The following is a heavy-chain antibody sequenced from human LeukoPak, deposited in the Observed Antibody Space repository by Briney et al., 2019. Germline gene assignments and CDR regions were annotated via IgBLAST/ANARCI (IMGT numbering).Heavy chain of an antibody. CDR3: ARSGRGTYYYFDL. V-gene: IGHV1-69*13. CDR1: GGTFSSYA. D-gene: IGHD5-12*01. J-gene: IGHJ4*02. CDR2: IIPIFGTA. Sequence: GASVKVSCKASGGTFSSYAISWVRQAPGQGLEWMGGIIPIFGTANYAQKFQGRVTITADESTSTAYMELRSLTSDDTAVYYCARSGRGTYYYFDLWGQGTLVTVSS.